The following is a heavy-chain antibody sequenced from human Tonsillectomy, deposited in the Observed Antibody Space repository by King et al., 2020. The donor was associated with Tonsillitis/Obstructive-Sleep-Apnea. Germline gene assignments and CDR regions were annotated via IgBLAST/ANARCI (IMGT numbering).Heavy chain of an antibody. J-gene: IGHJ6*03. D-gene: IGHD3-3*01. Sequence: VQLVESGGGVVQPGRSLRLSCAASGFTFSSYGMHWVRQAQGKGLEGVAVIWYDGSNKYYADSVKGRFTISRDNSKNTMYLQMNSLRAEDTAVYYCARRTYDPYYYMDVWGKGTTVTVSS. CDR2: IWYDGSNK. CDR1: GFTFSSYG. V-gene: IGHV3-33*01. CDR3: ARRTYDPYYYMDV.